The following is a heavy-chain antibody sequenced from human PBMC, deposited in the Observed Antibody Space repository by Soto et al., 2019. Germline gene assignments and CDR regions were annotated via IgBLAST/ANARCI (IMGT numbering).Heavy chain of an antibody. V-gene: IGHV3-21*01. J-gene: IGHJ4*02. CDR2: IYISGTYT. CDR1: GVTLSNYR. D-gene: IGHD2-2*01. Sequence: PGGSLRLCCTASGVTLSNYRMDWVRQAPGKGLVWVSSIYISGTYTNYADSVKGRFTVSRDNAKDSLYLQMNSLRVDDTAIYYCARDPYCSSTSCYLDVWGQGALVTVSS. CDR3: ARDPYCSSTSCYLDV.